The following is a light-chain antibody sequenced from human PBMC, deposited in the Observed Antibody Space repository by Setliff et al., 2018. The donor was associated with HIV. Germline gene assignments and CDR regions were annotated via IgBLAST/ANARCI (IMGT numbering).Light chain of an antibody. CDR3: SSYAGADAFDV. CDR2: EVN. V-gene: IGLV2-23*02. J-gene: IGLJ1*01. CDR1: DSDVGTYNL. Sequence: QSVLTQPASVSGSPGQSIAISCTGNDSDVGTYNLVSWYQQYPGKAPQLTIFEVNKRPSGISDRFSGSKSGNTASLTISGLQAGDEADYYCSSYAGADAFDVFGTGTKVTVL.